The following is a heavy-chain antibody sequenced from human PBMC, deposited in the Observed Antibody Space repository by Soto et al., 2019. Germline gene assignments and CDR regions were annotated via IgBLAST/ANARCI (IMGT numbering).Heavy chain of an antibody. V-gene: IGHV2-5*01. CDR1: RFSLPTSGVG. CDR3: AHRLRWLANFDY. CDR2: IYWNDEK. D-gene: IGHD6-19*01. J-gene: IGHJ4*02. Sequence: GSGAPPVKPPQTPTLTWPFSRFSLPTSGVGVGWIRQPPGKALEWLALIYWNDEKRYSPSLKSRLTITKDTSRNQVVLTMTNMDPVDTATYYCAHRLRWLANFDYWGQGTLVTVSS.